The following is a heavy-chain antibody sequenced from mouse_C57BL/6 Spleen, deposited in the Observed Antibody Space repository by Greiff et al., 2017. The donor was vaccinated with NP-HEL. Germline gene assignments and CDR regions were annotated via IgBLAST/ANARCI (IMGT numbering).Heavy chain of an antibody. CDR2: ISYDGSN. CDR3: ARRLGGAPWFAY. V-gene: IGHV3-6*01. CDR1: GYSITSGYY. D-gene: IGHD4-1*01. J-gene: IGHJ3*01. Sequence: EVQLQESGPGLVKPSQSLSLTCSVTGYSITSGYYWNWIRQFPGNKLEWMGYISYDGSNNYNPSLKNRISITRDTSKNQFFLKLNSVTTEDTATYYCARRLGGAPWFAYWGQGTLVTVSA.